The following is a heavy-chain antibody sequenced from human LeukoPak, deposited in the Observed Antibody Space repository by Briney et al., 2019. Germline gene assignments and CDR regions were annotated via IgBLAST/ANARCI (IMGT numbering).Heavy chain of an antibody. Sequence: PSETLSLTCTVSGGSISSYYWSWIRQPPGKGLEWIGYIYYSGSTNYNPSLKSRVTISVDTSKNQFSLKLSSVTAADTAVYYCARGRSSSSWYYFDYWGQGTLVTVSS. CDR2: IYYSGST. D-gene: IGHD6-13*01. J-gene: IGHJ4*02. CDR3: ARGRSSSSWYYFDY. CDR1: GGSISSYY. V-gene: IGHV4-59*12.